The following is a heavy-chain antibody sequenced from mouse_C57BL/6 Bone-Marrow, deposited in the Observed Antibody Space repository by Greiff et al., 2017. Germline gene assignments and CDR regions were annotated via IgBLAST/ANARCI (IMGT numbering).Heavy chain of an antibody. CDR2: IWWDDDK. J-gene: IGHJ2*01. V-gene: IGHV8-8*01. CDR3: ARMGIPYYYGSSQYYFDY. D-gene: IGHD1-1*01. CDR1: GFSLSTFGMG. Sequence: QVTLKVSGPGILQPSQTLSLTCSFSGFSLSTFGMGVGWIRQPSGKGLEWLAHIWWDDDKYYNPALKSRLTISKDSSKNQVFLKIANVDTADTAPYYCARMGIPYYYGSSQYYFDYWGQGTTLTVSS.